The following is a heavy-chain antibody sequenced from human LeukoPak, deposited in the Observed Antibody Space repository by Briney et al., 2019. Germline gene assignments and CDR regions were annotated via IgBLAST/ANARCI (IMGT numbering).Heavy chain of an antibody. CDR3: ARALEAAAGTYNDAFDI. J-gene: IGHJ3*02. CDR2: ISSSSSYI. CDR1: GFTFSSYS. Sequence: PGGSLRLSCAASGFTFSSYSMNWVRQAPGKGLEWVSSISSSSSYIYYADSVKGRSTISRDNAKNSLYLQMNSLRAEDTAVYYCARALEAAAGTYNDAFDIWGQGTMVTVSS. D-gene: IGHD6-13*01. V-gene: IGHV3-21*01.